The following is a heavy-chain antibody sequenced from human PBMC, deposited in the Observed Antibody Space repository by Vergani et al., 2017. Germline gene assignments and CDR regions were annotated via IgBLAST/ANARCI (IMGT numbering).Heavy chain of an antibody. D-gene: IGHD6-13*01. V-gene: IGHV3-53*01. CDR2: IYSGGST. Sequence: EVQLVESGGGLIQPGGSLRLSCAASGFTVSSHYMSWVRQAPGKGLEWVSVIYSGGSTYYADSVKGRFTISSDNSKNTLYLQMNSLRAEDTAVYYCARASSSWAMGNWGQGTLVTVSS. CDR1: GFTVSSHY. J-gene: IGHJ4*02. CDR3: ARASSSWAMGN.